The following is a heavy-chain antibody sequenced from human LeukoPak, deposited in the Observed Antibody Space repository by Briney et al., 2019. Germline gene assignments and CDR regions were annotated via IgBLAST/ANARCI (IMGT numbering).Heavy chain of an antibody. J-gene: IGHJ6*02. CDR3: AADLRYFDSEANYYYYGMDV. CDR1: GFTFTSSA. V-gene: IGHV1-58*02. Sequence: TSVKVSCKASGFTFTSSAMQWVRQARGQRLEWIGWIVVGSDNTNYAQKFQERVTITRDMSTSTAYMELSSLRSEDTAVYYCAADLRYFDSEANYYYYGMDVWGQGTTVTVSS. CDR2: IVVGSDNT. D-gene: IGHD3-9*01.